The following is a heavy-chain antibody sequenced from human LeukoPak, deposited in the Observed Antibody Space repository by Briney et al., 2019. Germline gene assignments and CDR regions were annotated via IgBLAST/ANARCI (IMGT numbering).Heavy chain of an antibody. D-gene: IGHD3-10*01. CDR3: ARDPPEAVRGVISPYWYFDL. CDR2: INPNSGGT. V-gene: IGHV1-2*02. CDR1: GYSFTGYY. J-gene: IGHJ2*01. Sequence: ASVKVSCKASGYSFTGYYMHWVRQAPGQGLEWMGWINPNSGGTTYAQKFQGRVTMTRDTSIRTAYMALSGLRSDDTAVYYCARDPPEAVRGVISPYWYFDLWGRGTLVTVSS.